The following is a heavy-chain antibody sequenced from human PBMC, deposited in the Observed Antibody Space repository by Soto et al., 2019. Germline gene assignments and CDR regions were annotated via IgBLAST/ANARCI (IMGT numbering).Heavy chain of an antibody. V-gene: IGHV1-69*13. D-gene: IGHD3-22*01. CDR3: ASQYYYDTSGYSPLVY. J-gene: IGHJ4*02. Sequence: ASVKVSCKASGGTFSSYAISWVRQAPGQGLEWMGGIIPIFGTANYAQKFQGRVTITADESTSTAYMELSSLRSEDTAVYYCASQYYYDTSGYSPLVYWGQGTLVTLSS. CDR1: GGTFSSYA. CDR2: IIPIFGTA.